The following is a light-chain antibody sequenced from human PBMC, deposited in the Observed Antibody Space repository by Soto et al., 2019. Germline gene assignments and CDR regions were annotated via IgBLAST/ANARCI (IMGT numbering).Light chain of an antibody. J-gene: IGLJ3*02. V-gene: IGLV3-9*01. CDR3: QVWDSSTVRV. CDR1: NIGSKN. CDR2: RDS. Sequence: SYELTQPLSVSVALGQTARITCGENNIGSKNVHWYQQKPGQAPVLVIYRDSNRPSGIPERFSGSNSGNTATLTISRAQAGDEADYYCQVWDSSTVRVFGGGTKLTVL.